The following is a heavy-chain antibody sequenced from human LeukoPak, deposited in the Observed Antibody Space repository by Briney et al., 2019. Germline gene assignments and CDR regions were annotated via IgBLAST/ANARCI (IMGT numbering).Heavy chain of an antibody. Sequence: SVKVSCKASGGTFSSYAISWVRQAPGQGLEWMGGIIPIFGTANYAQKFQGRVTITADESTSTAYMELSSLRSEDTAVYYCARGANYYDSSGSSNWLDPWGRGTLVTVSS. J-gene: IGHJ5*02. V-gene: IGHV1-69*01. CDR2: IIPIFGTA. D-gene: IGHD3-22*01. CDR3: ARGANYYDSSGSSNWLDP. CDR1: GGTFSSYA.